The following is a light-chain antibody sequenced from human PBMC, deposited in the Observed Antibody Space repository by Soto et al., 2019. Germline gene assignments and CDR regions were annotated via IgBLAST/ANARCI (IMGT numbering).Light chain of an antibody. CDR3: QHYNTYPWT. CDR1: QNISNY. Sequence: IVLTQSPATLSLSPGKRATLSCRASQNISNYLIWYQQKPGQAPRLLIYDVSNRATGIPARFSGSGSGTEFTLTISSLQPGDFATYYCQHYNTYPWTFGQGTKVDIK. CDR2: DVS. J-gene: IGKJ1*01. V-gene: IGKV3-11*01.